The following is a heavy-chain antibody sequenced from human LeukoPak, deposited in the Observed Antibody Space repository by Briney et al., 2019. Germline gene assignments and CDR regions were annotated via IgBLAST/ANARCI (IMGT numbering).Heavy chain of an antibody. Sequence: GASVKVSCKASGYTFTGYCMHWVRQAPGQGLEWMGWMNPNSGNTVYAQKFQGRVTMTRDTSISTAYMELSSLRSEDTAMYYCARKNYCSGGSCYSRGWFDPWGQGTLVTVSS. CDR1: GYTFTGYC. J-gene: IGHJ5*02. CDR3: ARKNYCSGGSCYSRGWFDP. V-gene: IGHV1-8*02. D-gene: IGHD2-15*01. CDR2: MNPNSGNT.